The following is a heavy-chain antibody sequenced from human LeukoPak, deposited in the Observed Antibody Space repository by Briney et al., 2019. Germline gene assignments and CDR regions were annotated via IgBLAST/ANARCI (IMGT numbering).Heavy chain of an antibody. J-gene: IGHJ4*02. CDR1: GGSISSSSYY. Sequence: SETLSLTCTVSGGSISSSSYYWGWIRQPPGKGLEWIGTIYYSGSTYYNPSLKSRVTISVDTSKNQFSLKLSSVTAADTAVYHCARLPGITIFGVVSSRAKYYFDYWGQGTLVTVSS. V-gene: IGHV4-39*07. D-gene: IGHD3-3*01. CDR2: IYYSGST. CDR3: ARLPGITIFGVVSSRAKYYFDY.